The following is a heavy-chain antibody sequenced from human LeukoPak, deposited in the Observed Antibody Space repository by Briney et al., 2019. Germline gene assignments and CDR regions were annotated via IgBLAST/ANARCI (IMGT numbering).Heavy chain of an antibody. CDR3: VRGGGRGDYNERYYFDY. D-gene: IGHD3-22*01. Sequence: GGSLRLSCAASGFTFNNYGMHWVRQAPGKGLEWVAFIRYDGSNKYYADSVKGRFTISRDNAKSSLHLQMNSLRAEDTAVYYCVRGGGRGDYNERYYFDYWGQGTLVTVSS. J-gene: IGHJ4*02. CDR2: IRYDGSNK. CDR1: GFTFNNYG. V-gene: IGHV3-30*02.